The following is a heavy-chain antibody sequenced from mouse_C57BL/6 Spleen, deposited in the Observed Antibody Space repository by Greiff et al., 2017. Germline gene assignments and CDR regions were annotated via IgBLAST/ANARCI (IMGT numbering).Heavy chain of an antibody. J-gene: IGHJ2*01. CDR1: GFTFSDYG. Sequence: DVQLVESGGGLVKPGGSLKLSCAASGFTFSDYGMHWVRQAPEKGLEWVAYISSGSSTIYYADTVKGRFTISRDNAKNTLFLQMTSLRSEDTAMYYCASAYDGYYFDYWGQGTTLTVSS. CDR3: ASAYDGYYFDY. V-gene: IGHV5-17*01. CDR2: ISSGSSTI. D-gene: IGHD2-3*01.